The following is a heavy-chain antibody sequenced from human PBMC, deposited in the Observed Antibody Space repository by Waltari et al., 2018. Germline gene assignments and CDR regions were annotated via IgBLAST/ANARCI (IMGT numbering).Heavy chain of an antibody. J-gene: IGHJ6*02. CDR1: GGSFSCYY. D-gene: IGHD3-22*01. V-gene: IGHV4-34*01. Sequence: QVQLQQWGAGLLKPSETLSLTCAIYGGSFSCYYWSWFRRPPGKGLEWIGEIYHTGNTRYNPSLKRRGSISVDESRNHYSLKRNSGTAADTAVYYCARGRFEIAGPVTLYYDSANGTDVWGQGTTVTVSS. CDR3: ARGRFEIAGPVTLYYDSANGTDV. CDR2: IYHTGNT.